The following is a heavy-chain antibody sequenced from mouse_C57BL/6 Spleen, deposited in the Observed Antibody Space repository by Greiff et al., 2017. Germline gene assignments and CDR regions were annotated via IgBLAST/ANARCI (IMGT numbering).Heavy chain of an antibody. CDR1: GYTFTSYG. J-gene: IGHJ2*01. D-gene: IGHD2-2*01. CDR3: ARYGYDGGYCDY. V-gene: IGHV1-81*01. CDR2: IYPRSGNT. Sequence: QVHVKQSGAELARPGASVKLSCKASGYTFTSYGISWVKQRTGQGLEWIGEIYPRSGNTYYNEKFKGKATLTADKSSSTAYMELRSLTSEDSAVYFCARYGYDGGYCDYWGQGTTLTVSS.